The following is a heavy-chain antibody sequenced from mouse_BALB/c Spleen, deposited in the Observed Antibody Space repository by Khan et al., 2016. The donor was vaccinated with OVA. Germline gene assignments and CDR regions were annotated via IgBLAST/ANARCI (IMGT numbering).Heavy chain of an antibody. CDR3: ARIYRSDFDY. J-gene: IGHJ2*01. D-gene: IGHD1-1*01. CDR2: INPHIGET. CDR1: GYSFTDYF. Sequence: IQLVQSGPELVKPGASVKISCKASGYSFTDYFMNWVMQSHGKSLEWIGRINPHIGETFYNQKFKGKATLTVDESSSTAHMELRSLASEDSAVYYCARIYRSDFDYWGQGTTLTVSS. V-gene: IGHV1-20*02.